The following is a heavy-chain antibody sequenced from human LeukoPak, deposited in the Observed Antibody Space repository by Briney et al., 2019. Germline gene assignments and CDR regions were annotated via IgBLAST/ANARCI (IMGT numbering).Heavy chain of an antibody. V-gene: IGHV3-53*01. CDR3: VRGHTSGNYYYYGMDV. CDR2: IYSGGST. J-gene: IGHJ6*02. D-gene: IGHD3-10*01. Sequence: GGSLRLSCAASGFTVSSNYMSWVRQAPGKGLEWVSVIYSGGSTYYADSVKGRFTISRDNSKNTLYLQMNSLRAEDTAVYYCVRGHTSGNYYYYGMDVWGQGTTVTVSS. CDR1: GFTVSSNY.